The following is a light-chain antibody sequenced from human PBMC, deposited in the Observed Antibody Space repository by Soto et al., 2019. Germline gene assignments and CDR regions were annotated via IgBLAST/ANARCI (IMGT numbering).Light chain of an antibody. J-gene: IGKJ1*01. CDR2: TAS. CDR3: QQSYNSPPWT. V-gene: IGKV1-39*01. Sequence: DLQMTQSPSSLSASVGDRVTITCRASQSISRDLNWYQQKPGKAPKLLIYTASSLQSGVPSRFSGSGSGTDFTLTISSLQPEDFATYYCQQSYNSPPWTFGQGTKVDIK. CDR1: QSISRD.